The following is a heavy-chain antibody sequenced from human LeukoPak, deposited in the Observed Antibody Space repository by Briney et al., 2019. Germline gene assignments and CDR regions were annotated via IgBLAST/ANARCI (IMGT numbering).Heavy chain of an antibody. CDR1: GGSISSSSYY. Sequence: PSETLSLTCTVSGGSISSSSYYWGWIRQPPGKGLEWIGSIYYSGSTYYNPSLKSRVTISVDTSKNQFSLKLSSVTAADTAVYYCTIEYSSSPGAFDIWGQGTIVTVSS. CDR3: TIEYSSSPGAFDI. CDR2: IYYSGST. D-gene: IGHD6-6*01. J-gene: IGHJ3*02. V-gene: IGHV4-39*01.